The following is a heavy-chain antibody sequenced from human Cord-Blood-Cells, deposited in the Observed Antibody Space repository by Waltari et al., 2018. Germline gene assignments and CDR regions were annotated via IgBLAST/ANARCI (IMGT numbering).Heavy chain of an antibody. V-gene: IGHV4-34*01. CDR2: INHSGST. CDR3: ARGANWNYYYYYYGMDV. CDR1: GGSFSGYY. Sequence: QVQLQQWGAGLLQPSEALSLTGAVYGGSFSGYYWSWIRQTPGKGLEWLGEINHSGSTNYNPSLKSRVTISVDTSKNQFSLKLSSVTAADTAVYYCARGANWNYYYYYYGMDVWGQGTTVTVSS. D-gene: IGHD1-7*01. J-gene: IGHJ6*02.